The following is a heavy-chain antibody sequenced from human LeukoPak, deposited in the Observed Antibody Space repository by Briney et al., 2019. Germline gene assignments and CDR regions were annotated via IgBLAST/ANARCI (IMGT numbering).Heavy chain of an antibody. Sequence: SETLSLTCTVSGGSISTNSYYWGWIRQPPGKGLEWVGSISYSGNTYYNPSLKSRVTIYVDTSKNQFSLKLSSVTAADTAVYYCARAYYYDRSGYHYWGQGTLVTVSS. CDR3: ARAYYYDRSGYHY. J-gene: IGHJ4*02. D-gene: IGHD3-22*01. V-gene: IGHV4-39*01. CDR2: ISYSGNT. CDR1: GGSISTNSYY.